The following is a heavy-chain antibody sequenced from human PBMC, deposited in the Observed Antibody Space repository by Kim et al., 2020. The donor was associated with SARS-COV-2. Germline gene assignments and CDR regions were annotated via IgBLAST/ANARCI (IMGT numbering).Heavy chain of an antibody. J-gene: IGHJ4*01. CDR2: IYYDGST. CDR3: ASYYCLNGLCRGFDF. CDR1: GGSITPYF. V-gene: IGHV4-59*08. Sequence: SETLSLTCTVSGGSITPYFWSWVRQPPGKGLEWIGYIYYDGSTNYNPYNPSLKSRSAMSVDRSQHQFSLRLSSVTAADTAIYYCASYYCLNGLCRGFDF. D-gene: IGHD2-8*01.